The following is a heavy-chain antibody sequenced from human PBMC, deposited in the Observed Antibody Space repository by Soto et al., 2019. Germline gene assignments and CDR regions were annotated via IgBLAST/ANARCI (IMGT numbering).Heavy chain of an antibody. V-gene: IGHV3-30*18. CDR3: AKDPREFEYYYYAMDV. J-gene: IGHJ6*02. D-gene: IGHD3-10*01. Sequence: GGSLRLSCAASGFTFSRYGMHWVRQAPGKGLEWVAVISYDGRNKQYADSVKGRLTISRDNSNDTLYLQMNSLRVEDTAVYYCAKDPREFEYYYYAMDVWGQGTTITVSS. CDR2: ISYDGRNK. CDR1: GFTFSRYG.